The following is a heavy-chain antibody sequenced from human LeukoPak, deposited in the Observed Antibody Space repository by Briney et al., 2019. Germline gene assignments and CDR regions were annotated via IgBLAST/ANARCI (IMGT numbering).Heavy chain of an antibody. V-gene: IGHV3-23*01. CDR1: GFTFSSYA. CDR3: AKSKGRWSPASSTGYFDY. CDR2: ISGSGGST. Sequence: PGGSLRLSCAASGFTFSSYAMSWVRQAPGKGLEWVSAISGSGGSTYYADSVKGRFTISRDNSKNTLYLQMNSLRAEDTAVYYCAKSKGRWSPASSTGYFDYWGQGTLVTVSS. D-gene: IGHD4-23*01. J-gene: IGHJ4*02.